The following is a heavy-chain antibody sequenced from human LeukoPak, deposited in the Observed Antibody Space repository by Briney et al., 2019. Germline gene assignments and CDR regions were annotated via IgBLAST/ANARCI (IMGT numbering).Heavy chain of an antibody. J-gene: IGHJ4*02. D-gene: IGHD2-2*01. CDR2: ISSSSSYI. V-gene: IGHV3-21*01. CDR3: ATMGVAKPAALWGNDY. CDR1: GFTFSSYS. Sequence: GGSLRLSCAASGFTFSSYSMNWVRQAPGKGLEWVSPISSSSSYIYYADSVKGRFTISRDNAKNSLYLQMNSLRAEDTAVYYCATMGVAKPAALWGNDYWGQGTLVTVSS.